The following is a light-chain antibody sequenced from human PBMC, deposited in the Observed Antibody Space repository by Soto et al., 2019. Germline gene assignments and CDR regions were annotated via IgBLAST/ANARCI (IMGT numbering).Light chain of an antibody. Sequence: EIVLTQSPATLSLSPGERATLSCRASQSFSSYLAWYQQKTGQAPRLLIYDASKRATGITPRFSGRGSGTDFTLTISSLEPEDFAVYYCQQRSNWPPVITFGQGTRLEIK. CDR1: QSFSSY. J-gene: IGKJ5*01. CDR2: DAS. CDR3: QQRSNWPPVIT. V-gene: IGKV3-11*01.